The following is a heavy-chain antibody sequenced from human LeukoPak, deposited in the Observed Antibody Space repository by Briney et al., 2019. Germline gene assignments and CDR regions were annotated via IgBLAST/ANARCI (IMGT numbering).Heavy chain of an antibody. CDR2: IYYSGST. CDR3: ARASDSSGYYYDYWED. J-gene: IGHJ4*02. CDR1: GGSISSSSYY. V-gene: IGHV4-39*07. D-gene: IGHD3-22*01. Sequence: SETLSLTCTVSGGSISSSSYYWGWIRQPPGKGLEWIGSIYYSGSTYYNPSLKSRVTISVDTSKNQFSLKLSSVTAADTAVYYCARASDSSGYYYDYWEDWGQGTLVTVSS.